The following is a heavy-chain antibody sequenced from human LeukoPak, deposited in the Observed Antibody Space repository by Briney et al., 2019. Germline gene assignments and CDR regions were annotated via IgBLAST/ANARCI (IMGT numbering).Heavy chain of an antibody. CDR3: AKDYDFWSGYYFDY. V-gene: IGHV3-23*01. CDR2: ISGSGGST. CDR1: GFTFSSYA. J-gene: IGHJ4*02. D-gene: IGHD3-3*01. Sequence: GGSLRLSCAASGFTFSSYAMSWVRQAPGKGLEWASAISGSGGSTYYADSVKGRFTISRDNSKNTLYLQMNSLRAEDTAVYYCAKDYDFWSGYYFDYWGQGTLVTVSS.